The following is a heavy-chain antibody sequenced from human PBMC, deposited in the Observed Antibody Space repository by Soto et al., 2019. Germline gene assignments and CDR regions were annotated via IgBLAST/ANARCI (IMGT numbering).Heavy chain of an antibody. V-gene: IGHV1-2*04. Sequence: ASVKVSCKASGYTFTGYYMHWVRQAPGQGLEWMGWINPNSGGTNYAQKFQGWVTMTRDTSISTAYMELSRLRSDDTAVYYCARAGAPVLRFLEWSRPSYYYGMDVWGXGTTVTVSS. CDR1: GYTFTGYY. CDR3: ARAGAPVLRFLEWSRPSYYYGMDV. CDR2: INPNSGGT. J-gene: IGHJ6*02. D-gene: IGHD3-3*01.